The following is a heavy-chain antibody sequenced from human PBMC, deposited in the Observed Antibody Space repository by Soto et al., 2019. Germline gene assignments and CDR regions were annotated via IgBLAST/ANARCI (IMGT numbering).Heavy chain of an antibody. D-gene: IGHD1-1*01. CDR2: ISDDGSTA. CDR1: GFTFSAYW. CDR3: ARGPRVSSTGTGAH. Sequence: GGSLRLSXAVSGFTFSAYWMHWVRQVPGKGLTWVSRISDDGSTATYADSVKGRFIISRDNAKNTLYLEMNTLRADDSGLYYCARGPRVSSTGTGAHWGRGTLVTVSS. J-gene: IGHJ4*02. V-gene: IGHV3-74*01.